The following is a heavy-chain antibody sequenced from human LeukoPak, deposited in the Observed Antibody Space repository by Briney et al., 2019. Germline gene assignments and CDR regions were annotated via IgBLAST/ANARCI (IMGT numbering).Heavy chain of an antibody. J-gene: IGHJ4*02. V-gene: IGHV3-23*01. CDR1: GLSFSSFA. CDR2: IRGNGET. D-gene: IGHD5-18*01. CDR3: AKVRGYSYGYPFDY. Sequence: GGSLRLSCAASGLSFSSFAMSWVRQGPARGLEWVSSIRGNGETFYADSVKGRFTLSSDSSRNTVYFQLNNLRVEDTAVYYCAKVRGYSYGYPFDYWGQGTLVTVYS.